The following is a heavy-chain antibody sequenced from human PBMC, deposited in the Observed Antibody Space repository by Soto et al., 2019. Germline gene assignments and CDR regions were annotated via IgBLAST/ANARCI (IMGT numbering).Heavy chain of an antibody. D-gene: IGHD6-19*01. CDR3: ARGNRSGLYASYWFDP. CDR1: GYTFTSYG. V-gene: IGHV1-18*04. Sequence: AASVKVSCKASGYTFTSYGISWVRQAPGQGLEWMGWISAYNGNTNYAQKLQGRVTMTTDTSTSTAYMELRSLRSDDTAVYYCARGNRSGLYASYWFDPWGQGTLVTVYS. CDR2: ISAYNGNT. J-gene: IGHJ5*02.